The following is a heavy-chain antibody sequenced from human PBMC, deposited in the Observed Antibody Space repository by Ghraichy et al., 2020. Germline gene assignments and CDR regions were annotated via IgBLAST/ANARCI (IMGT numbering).Heavy chain of an antibody. J-gene: IGHJ5*02. CDR1: GFTFSSYA. V-gene: IGHV1-3*01. D-gene: IGHD6-13*01. Sequence: ASVKVSCKASGFTFSSYAIHWVRQAPGQRLEWLGWINGANGNTKYSQKFQGRVTIIRDTSASTAHMELSSLRSEDTAVYYCARGAVAGTRGGTNWFDPWGQGTLVTVSS. CDR2: INGANGNT. CDR3: ARGAVAGTRGGTNWFDP.